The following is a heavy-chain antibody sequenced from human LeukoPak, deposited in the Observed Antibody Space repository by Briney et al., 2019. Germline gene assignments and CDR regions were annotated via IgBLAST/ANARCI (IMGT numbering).Heavy chain of an antibody. D-gene: IGHD6-6*01. J-gene: IGHJ3*02. CDR1: GGSISSYY. Sequence: SETLSLTCTVSGGSISSYYWSWIRQPPGKGLEWIGYIYYSGSTNYNPSLKSRVTISVDTSKNQFSLKLSSVTAADTAVYYCARGGAARRFDIWGQGTMVTVSS. CDR3: ARGGAARRFDI. CDR2: IYYSGST. V-gene: IGHV4-59*12.